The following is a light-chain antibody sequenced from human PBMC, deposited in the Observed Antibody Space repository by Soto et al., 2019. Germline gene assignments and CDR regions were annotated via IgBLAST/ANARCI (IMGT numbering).Light chain of an antibody. Sequence: EIVLTQSPGTLSLSPGERATLSCRASQSVSSSYLAWYQQKPGQAPRLLIYGASSRATGIPDRFSGSGSGTDFTLTISRLAPEDFAVYYCHQYASSPITFGQGTRLEIK. J-gene: IGKJ5*01. CDR1: QSVSSSY. CDR3: HQYASSPIT. V-gene: IGKV3-20*01. CDR2: GAS.